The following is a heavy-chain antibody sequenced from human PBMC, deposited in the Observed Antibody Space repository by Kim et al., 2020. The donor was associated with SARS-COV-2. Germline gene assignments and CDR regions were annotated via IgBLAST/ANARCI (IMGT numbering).Heavy chain of an antibody. CDR2: IKSKANGGTT. Sequence: GGSLRLSCAASGFTFSNAWMYWIRQAPGKGLEWVGRIKSKANGGTTDYAAPVTGRFTISRDDSKNTLYLQMNSLKTEDTARYYCTTIVGTTTPSDRGQGTLVTVSS. CDR1: GFTFSNAW. CDR3: TTIVGTTTPSD. D-gene: IGHD1-26*01. V-gene: IGHV3-15*01. J-gene: IGHJ4*02.